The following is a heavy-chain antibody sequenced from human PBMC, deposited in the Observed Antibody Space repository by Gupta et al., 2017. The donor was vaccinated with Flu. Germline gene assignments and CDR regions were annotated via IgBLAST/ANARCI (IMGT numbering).Heavy chain of an antibody. CDR3: TREYCSGGSCYGSNFDY. V-gene: IGHV3-49*03. Sequence: EVQLVESGGGLVQQGRSLRLSCTASGFTLGDSAMSWFRKAPGKGLGWVGFIRSKAYGGTSEYAASVKGRFTISRDDSKSIAYLQMNSLKTEDTAVYYCTREYCSGGSCYGSNFDYWGQGTLVTVSS. D-gene: IGHD2-15*01. J-gene: IGHJ4*02. CDR2: IRSKAYGGTS. CDR1: GFTLGDSA.